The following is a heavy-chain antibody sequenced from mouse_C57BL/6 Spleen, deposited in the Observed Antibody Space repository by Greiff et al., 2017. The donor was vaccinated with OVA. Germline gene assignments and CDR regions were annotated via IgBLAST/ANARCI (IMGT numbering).Heavy chain of an antibody. D-gene: IGHD2-1*01. Sequence: QVQLQQSGAELVKPGASVKISCKASGYAFSSYWMNWVQQRPGKGLEWMGQIYPGDGDTNYNGKFKGKVTLTADKSSNTAYLQRSSLTSEDSAVYFCARYGKGGYFDVWGKGTTVTVSS. CDR3: ARYGKGGYFDV. CDR1: GYAFSSYW. V-gene: IGHV1-80*01. CDR2: IYPGDGDT. J-gene: IGHJ1*03.